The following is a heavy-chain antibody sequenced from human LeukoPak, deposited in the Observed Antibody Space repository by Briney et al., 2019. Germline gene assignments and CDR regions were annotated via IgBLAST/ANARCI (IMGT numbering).Heavy chain of an antibody. CDR2: ISSSSYI. CDR1: GFTFSSYS. Sequence: GGSLRLSCAASGFTFSSYSMNWVRQAPGKGLEWVSSISSSSYIYYADSVKGRFTISRDNAKSSLYLQMNSLRAEDTAVYYCARDSSSWYERAYNWFDPWGQGTLVTVSS. J-gene: IGHJ5*02. V-gene: IGHV3-21*01. CDR3: ARDSSSWYERAYNWFDP. D-gene: IGHD6-13*01.